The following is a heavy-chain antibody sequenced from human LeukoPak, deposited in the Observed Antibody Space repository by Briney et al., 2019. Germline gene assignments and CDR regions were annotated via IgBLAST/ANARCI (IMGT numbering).Heavy chain of an antibody. CDR1: GYTFTGYY. Sequence: ASVKVSCKASGYTFTGYYMHWVRQAPGQGLEWMGEITPIFGAANYAQTFQGRVTITADESTSTVFMELSSLRSDDTAFYYCARNSRVASTSGLNYWGQGTLVTVSS. CDR2: ITPIFGAA. CDR3: ARNSRVASTSGLNY. D-gene: IGHD4-23*01. V-gene: IGHV1-69*13. J-gene: IGHJ4*02.